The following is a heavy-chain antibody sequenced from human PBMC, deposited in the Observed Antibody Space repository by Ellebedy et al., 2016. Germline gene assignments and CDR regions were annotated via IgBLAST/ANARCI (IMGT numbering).Heavy chain of an antibody. J-gene: IGHJ4*02. CDR1: GFTFSNAW. CDR3: AKGLGAARLDY. D-gene: IGHD6-6*01. Sequence: GESLKISCAASGFTFSNAWMSWVRQAPGKGLEWVGRIKSKTDGGTTDYAAPVKGRFTISRDDSKNTLYLQTNSLRAEDTAVYYCAKGLGAARLDYWGQGTLVTVSS. CDR2: IKSKTDGGTT. V-gene: IGHV3-15*01.